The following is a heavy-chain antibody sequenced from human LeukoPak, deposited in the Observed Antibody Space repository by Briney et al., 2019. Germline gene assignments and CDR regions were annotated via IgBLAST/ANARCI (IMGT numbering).Heavy chain of an antibody. D-gene: IGHD1-26*01. V-gene: IGHV3-23*01. CDR2: ITGGGDTT. J-gene: IGHJ4*02. CDR1: GFTFSSYA. Sequence: GGSLRLSCIASGFTFSSYAMSWVRQAPGKGLEWVSGITGGGDTTHHAGSVKGRFTIFRDNPKNTLFLQMNSLRAEDTALYYCARDYFGSPSALDYWGQGTLVTVSS. CDR3: ARDYFGSPSALDY.